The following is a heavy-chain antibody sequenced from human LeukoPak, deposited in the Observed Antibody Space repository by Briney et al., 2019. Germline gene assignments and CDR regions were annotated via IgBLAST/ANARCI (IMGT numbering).Heavy chain of an antibody. CDR3: AKVFYGDYNAFDY. D-gene: IGHD4-17*01. J-gene: IGHJ4*02. V-gene: IGHV3-20*04. Sequence: GGSLRLSCAASGFTFDDYGMSWVRQAPGKGLEWVSGINWNGGNTGYADSVKGRFTISRDNSKNTLYLQMNSLRAEDTAVYYCAKVFYGDYNAFDYWGQGTLVTVSS. CDR2: INWNGGNT. CDR1: GFTFDDYG.